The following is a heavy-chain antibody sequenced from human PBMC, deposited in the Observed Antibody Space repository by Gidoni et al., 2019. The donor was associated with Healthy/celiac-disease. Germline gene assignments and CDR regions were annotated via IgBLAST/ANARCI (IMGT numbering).Heavy chain of an antibody. D-gene: IGHD2-21*02. CDR2: IIPIFGTA. V-gene: IGHV1-69*01. J-gene: IGHJ4*02. Sequence: QVQLVQPGAEVKKPGSSVKVSCKASGGTFSSYAISWVRQAPGQGLEWMGGIIPIFGTANYAQKFQGRVTITADESTSTAYMELSSLRSEDTAVYYCARSPIVVVTASPPYYFDYWGQGTLVTVSS. CDR1: GGTFSSYA. CDR3: ARSPIVVVTASPPYYFDY.